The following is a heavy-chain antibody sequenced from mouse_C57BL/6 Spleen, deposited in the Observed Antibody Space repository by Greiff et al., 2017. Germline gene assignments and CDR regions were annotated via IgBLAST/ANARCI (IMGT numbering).Heavy chain of an antibody. CDR2: INPGSGGT. Sequence: QVQLQQSGAELVRPGTSVKVSCKASGYAFTNYLIEWVKQRPGQGLEWIGVINPGSGGTNYNEKFKGKATLTADQSSSTAYMQLSSLTSEDSAVYFCARRLYDGYYGGYFDYWGQGTTLTVSS. D-gene: IGHD2-3*01. V-gene: IGHV1-54*01. CDR3: ARRLYDGYYGGYFDY. J-gene: IGHJ2*01. CDR1: GYAFTNYL.